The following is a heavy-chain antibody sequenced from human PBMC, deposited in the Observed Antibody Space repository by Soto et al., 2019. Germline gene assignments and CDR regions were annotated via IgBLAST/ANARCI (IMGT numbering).Heavy chain of an antibody. Sequence: EVQLVESGGGLVQPGGSLRLSCAASGFTFSSYWMTWVRQASGKGLEWVANIKQDESKRYYVDSVEGRFTISRDNAKNSLFLQMNSLRAEDTAVYYCARDSSPSYSSRWYDAFDIWGQGTMVTVSS. J-gene: IGHJ3*02. CDR2: IKQDESKR. CDR1: GFTFSSYW. CDR3: ARDSSPSYSSRWYDAFDI. V-gene: IGHV3-7*05. D-gene: IGHD6-13*01.